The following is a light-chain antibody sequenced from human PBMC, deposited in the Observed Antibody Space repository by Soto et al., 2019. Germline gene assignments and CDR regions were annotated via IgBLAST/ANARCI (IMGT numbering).Light chain of an antibody. CDR1: SSDVGSYNF. CDR2: EVN. Sequence: QSVLTQPASVSGSPGQSITISCTGTSSDVGSYNFVSWYQQQPGRAPKLMIYEVNKRPSGVSNRFSGSKSGNTASLTISGLQAEDEADYYCCSYAGSSTYVFGTGTKATVL. V-gene: IGLV2-23*02. CDR3: CSYAGSSTYV. J-gene: IGLJ1*01.